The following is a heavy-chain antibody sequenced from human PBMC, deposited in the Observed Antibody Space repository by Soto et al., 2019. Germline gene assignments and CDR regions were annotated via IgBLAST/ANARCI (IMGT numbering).Heavy chain of an antibody. CDR1: GGSFSGYY. CDR3: ARGPNYYGSGSPNWFDP. J-gene: IGHJ5*02. V-gene: IGHV4-34*01. D-gene: IGHD3-10*01. Sequence: SETLSLTCAVYGGSFSGYYWSWIRQPPGKGLEWIGEINHSGSTNYNPSLKSRVTISVDTSKNQFSLKLSSVTAADTAVYYCARGPNYYGSGSPNWFDPWGQGTLVTVSS. CDR2: INHSGST.